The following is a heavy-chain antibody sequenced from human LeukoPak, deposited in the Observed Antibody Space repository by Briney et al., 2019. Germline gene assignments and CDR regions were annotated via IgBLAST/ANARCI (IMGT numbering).Heavy chain of an antibody. CDR2: ITSKPNSYEA. J-gene: IGHJ4*02. CDR3: AGGRGWYSPDY. CDR1: GFTFSSYW. Sequence: GGSLRLSCAASGFTFSSYWMHWVRQASGKGLEWVGRITSKPNSYEAVYAASMNGRFTISRDDSKNTAYLQMNSLKTEDTAVYYCAGGRGWYSPDYWGQGTLVTVSS. D-gene: IGHD6-19*01. V-gene: IGHV3-73*01.